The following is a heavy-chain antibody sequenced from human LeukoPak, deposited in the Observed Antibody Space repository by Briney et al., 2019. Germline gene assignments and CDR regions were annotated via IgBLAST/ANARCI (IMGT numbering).Heavy chain of an antibody. D-gene: IGHD3-3*01. CDR2: IYHSGST. Sequence: SETLSLTCAVSGYSISSGYYWGWIWQPPGKGLEWIGSIYHSGSTYYNPSLKSRVTISVDTSKNQFSLKLSSVTAADTAVYYCARGNDYYDFWSGYPPYFDYWGQGTLVTVSS. CDR1: GYSISSGYY. V-gene: IGHV4-38-2*01. CDR3: ARGNDYYDFWSGYPPYFDY. J-gene: IGHJ4*02.